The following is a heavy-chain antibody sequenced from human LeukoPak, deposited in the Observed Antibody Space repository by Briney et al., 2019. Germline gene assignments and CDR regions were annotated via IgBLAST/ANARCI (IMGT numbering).Heavy chain of an antibody. V-gene: IGHV1-2*07. J-gene: IGHJ4*02. CDR2: INPNSDGI. D-gene: IGHD3-10*01. Sequence: ASVKVSCKASGYTFTDHYMHWVRQAPGQGLEWMGWINPNSDGINNYAHKFQGRVTMTRDTSISTAYMELSRLRSDDTAVYYCARGGVYYGSGSYYVDYWGQGTLVTVPS. CDR1: GYTFTDHY. CDR3: ARGGVYYGSGSYYVDY.